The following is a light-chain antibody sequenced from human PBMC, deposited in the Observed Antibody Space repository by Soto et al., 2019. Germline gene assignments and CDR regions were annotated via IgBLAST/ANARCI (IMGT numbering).Light chain of an antibody. J-gene: IGKJ4*01. CDR1: QXVSSY. CDR3: QQRSNWPPALT. Sequence: QSPATLSLSPXXRATLSXXXSQXVSSYLAWYQQKPGQAPRLLIYDASNRATGIPARFSGSGSGTDFTLTISSLEPEDFAVYYCQQRSNWPPALTFGGGTKVEIK. CDR2: DAS. V-gene: IGKV3-11*01.